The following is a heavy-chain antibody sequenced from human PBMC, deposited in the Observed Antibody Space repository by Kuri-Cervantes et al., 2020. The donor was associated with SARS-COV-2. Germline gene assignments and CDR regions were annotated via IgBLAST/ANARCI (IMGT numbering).Heavy chain of an antibody. D-gene: IGHD5-18*01. J-gene: IGHJ6*03. CDR2: IYYSGST. V-gene: IGHV4-59*12. Sequence: SETLSLTCTVSGGSISSYYWSWIRQPPGKGLEWIGNIYYSGSTNYNPSLKSRVTISVDTSKNQFSLKLSSVTAADTAVYYCARGRRGYSYLAADVWGKGTTV. CDR1: GGSISSYY. CDR3: ARGRRGYSYLAADV.